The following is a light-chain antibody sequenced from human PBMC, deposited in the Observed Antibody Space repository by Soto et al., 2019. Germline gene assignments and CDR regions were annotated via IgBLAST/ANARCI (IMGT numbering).Light chain of an antibody. CDR2: QDS. CDR3: QAWDSGTVV. J-gene: IGLJ2*01. Sequence: SYELTQPPSLSVFPGQTASITCSGDKLGNNYASWYQQKPGQSPVLVIHQDSKRPSGIPERFSGSISGNTATLTISGTQSMDEADYYCQAWDSGTVVFGGGTKLTVL. V-gene: IGLV3-1*01. CDR1: KLGNNY.